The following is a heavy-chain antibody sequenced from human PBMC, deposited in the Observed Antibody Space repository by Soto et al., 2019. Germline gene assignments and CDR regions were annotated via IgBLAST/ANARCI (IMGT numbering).Heavy chain of an antibody. D-gene: IGHD5-12*01. CDR1: GFIFRNFG. Sequence: QAQLVESGGGVVQPGTSRRLSCAASGFIFRNFGMHWVRQAPGKGLEWVAVIWNDGSKEDYANSVKGRFTISRDSSTLYLQMNSMRDEETAAYSCARSAYSGYAPFFYGMHVWGQGTAVYVSS. V-gene: IGHV3-33*01. CDR2: IWNDGSKE. J-gene: IGHJ6*02. CDR3: ARSAYSGYAPFFYGMHV.